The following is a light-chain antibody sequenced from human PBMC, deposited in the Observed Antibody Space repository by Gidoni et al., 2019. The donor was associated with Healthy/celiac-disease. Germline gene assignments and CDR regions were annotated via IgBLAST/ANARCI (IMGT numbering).Light chain of an antibody. CDR1: TSDVGGYHY. J-gene: IGLJ1*01. CDR2: EVS. Sequence: QSALTHPASVSGSPGQSTTISCTGTTSDVGGYHYVSWYHQHPGKAPKLMIYEVSNRPSGGSHRFSGSKSGNTSSLTISGLQAEDEADYYCSSYTSSSTLFYVFGTGTKVTVL. CDR3: SSYTSSSTLFYV. V-gene: IGLV2-14*01.